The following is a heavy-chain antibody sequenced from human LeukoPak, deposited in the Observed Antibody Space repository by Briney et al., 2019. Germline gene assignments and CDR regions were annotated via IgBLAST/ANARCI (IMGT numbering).Heavy chain of an antibody. CDR2: ISSSSSSYI. CDR3: ARVRVACTNGVCRTFDY. D-gene: IGHD2-8*01. CDR1: GFTFSSYE. Sequence: GGSLRLSCAASGFTFSSYEMNWVRQAPGKGLEWFSSISSSSSSYIYYADSVKGRFTISRDNAKNSLYLQMNSLRAEDTAVYYCARVRVACTNGVCRTFDYWGQGTLVTVSS. J-gene: IGHJ4*02. V-gene: IGHV3-21*01.